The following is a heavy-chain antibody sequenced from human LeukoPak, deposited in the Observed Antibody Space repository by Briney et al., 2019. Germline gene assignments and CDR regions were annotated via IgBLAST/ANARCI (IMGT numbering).Heavy chain of an antibody. CDR3: ARNYYGSGSYYDWYFDL. J-gene: IGHJ2*01. D-gene: IGHD3-10*01. CDR2: IYYSGST. V-gene: IGHV4-59*01. Sequence: SETLSLTCTVSGGSISSYYWSWIRQPPGKGLEWIGYIYYSGSTNYNPSLKSRVTISVDTSKNQFSLKLSSVTAADTAVYYCARNYYGSGSYYDWYFDLWGRGTLVTVSS. CDR1: GGSISSYY.